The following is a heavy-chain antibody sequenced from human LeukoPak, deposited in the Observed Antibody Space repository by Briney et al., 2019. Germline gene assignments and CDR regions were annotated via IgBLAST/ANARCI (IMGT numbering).Heavy chain of an antibody. CDR1: GGSISSSSYY. CDR3: AREEVHSGSFY. J-gene: IGHJ4*02. V-gene: IGHV4-39*07. D-gene: IGHD1-26*01. Sequence: SETLSLTCTVSGGSISSSSYYWGWIRQPPGKGLEWIGNVYYSGSTNYNPSLKSRVTISVDTSKNQFSLKLSSVTAADTAVYYCAREEVHSGSFYWGQGTLVTVSS. CDR2: VYYSGST.